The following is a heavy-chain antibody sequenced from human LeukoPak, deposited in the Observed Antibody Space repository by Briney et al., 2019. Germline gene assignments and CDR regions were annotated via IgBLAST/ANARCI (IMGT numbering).Heavy chain of an antibody. D-gene: IGHD6-19*01. CDR3: ARQGTGYSTGWYDY. CDR1: GGSVSSGSYY. J-gene: IGHJ4*02. Sequence: RASETLSLTCTVSGGSVSSGSYYWRWIRQPPGKGLEWIGYIYYSGSTNYNPSLKSRVAMSVDTSKNQFSLRLSSVTAADTAVYYCARQGTGYSTGWYDYWGQGTLVTVSS. CDR2: IYYSGST. V-gene: IGHV4-61*01.